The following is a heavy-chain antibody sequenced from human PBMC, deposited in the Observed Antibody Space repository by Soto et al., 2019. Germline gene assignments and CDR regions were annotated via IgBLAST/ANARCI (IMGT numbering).Heavy chain of an antibody. CDR3: ARALPALRYFDPYYGMDV. D-gene: IGHD3-9*01. CDR1: GDSVSSNSAA. J-gene: IGHJ6*02. CDR2: TYYRSKWYN. Sequence: KQSQTLSLTCAISGDSVSSNSAAWNWIRQSPSRGLEWLGRTYYRSKWYNDYAVSVKSRITINPDTSKNQFSLQLNSVTPEDTAVYYCARALPALRYFDPYYGMDVWGQGTTVTVSS. V-gene: IGHV6-1*01.